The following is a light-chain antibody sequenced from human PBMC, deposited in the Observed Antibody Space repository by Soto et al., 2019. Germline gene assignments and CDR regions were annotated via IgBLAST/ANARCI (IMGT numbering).Light chain of an antibody. CDR1: QSVSSSY. V-gene: IGKV3-20*01. Sequence: EMVLTQSPGTLSLSPGERATLSCRASQSVSSSYLAWYQQKPGQAPRLLIYDASSRATGIPDRFSGSGSGTDFTLTISRLEPEDSAVYYCQQYGSSPPGTFGQGTKVDI. J-gene: IGKJ1*01. CDR2: DAS. CDR3: QQYGSSPPGT.